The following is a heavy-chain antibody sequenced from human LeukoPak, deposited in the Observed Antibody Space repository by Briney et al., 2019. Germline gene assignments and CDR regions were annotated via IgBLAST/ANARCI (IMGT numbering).Heavy chain of an antibody. Sequence: GGSLRLSCAASGFTVSSNYMSWVRQAPGKGLEWVAFIRYDGSNKYYADSVKGRFTISRDNSKNTLYLRMNSLRAEDTAVYYCAKDRIAASAYFDHWGQGTLVTVSS. CDR3: AKDRIAASAYFDH. CDR2: IRYDGSNK. CDR1: GFTVSSNY. J-gene: IGHJ4*02. D-gene: IGHD6-13*01. V-gene: IGHV3-30*02.